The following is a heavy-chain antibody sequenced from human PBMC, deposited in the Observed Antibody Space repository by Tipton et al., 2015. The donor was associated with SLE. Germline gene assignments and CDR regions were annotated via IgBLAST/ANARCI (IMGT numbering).Heavy chain of an antibody. CDR1: GGFLRDYF. CDR3: ARTAGRSVKLWYFDL. D-gene: IGHD5-18*01. V-gene: IGHV4-34*01. J-gene: IGHJ2*01. Sequence: TLSLTCDVYGGFLRDYFWSWIRQPPGEGLEWIGNIYHTGSTYYNPSLKSRVTISVDRSKNLFSLKLSSVTDVDTAVYYCARTAGRSVKLWYFDLWGRGTLVTVSS. CDR2: IYHTGST.